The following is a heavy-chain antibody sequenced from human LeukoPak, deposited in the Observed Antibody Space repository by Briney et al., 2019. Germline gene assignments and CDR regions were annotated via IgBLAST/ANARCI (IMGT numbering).Heavy chain of an antibody. J-gene: IGHJ6*02. CDR2: INFRGST. D-gene: IGHD2-2*01. CDR1: GGSISSGGYY. Sequence: TLSLTCTVSGGSISSGGYYWSCIRHHPGKGLEWIGYINFRGSTYYNPSLKRRVTLSVKTSKNQFFLKLSAVTAANTPVYYCARALSSLNCKSTSCYLHYYGMDLWGQGPTVTVSS. CDR3: ARALSSLNCKSTSCYLHYYGMDL. V-gene: IGHV4-31*02.